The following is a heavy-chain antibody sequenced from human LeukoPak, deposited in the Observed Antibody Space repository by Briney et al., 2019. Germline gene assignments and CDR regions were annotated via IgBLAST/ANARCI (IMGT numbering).Heavy chain of an antibody. D-gene: IGHD2-2*01. J-gene: IGHJ4*02. CDR1: GFTFITYA. Sequence: PGGSLRLSCSASGFTFITYAMSWVRQAPGKGLEWVSTIYSGESAYYADSVKGRFTISRDNSKNALVLQMNSLTAADTAVYYCARDGGSGYCSSSNCYEGFDYWGQGTLVTVSS. CDR3: ARDGGSGYCSSSNCYEGFDY. V-gene: IGHV3-66*01. CDR2: IYSGESA.